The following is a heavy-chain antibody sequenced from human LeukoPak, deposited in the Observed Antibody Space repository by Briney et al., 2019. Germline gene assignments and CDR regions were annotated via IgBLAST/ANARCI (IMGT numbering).Heavy chain of an antibody. CDR1: GGSISSYY. Sequence: SETLSLTCTVSGGSISSYYWSWIRQPPGKGLEWIGYIYYSGSTNYNPSLKSRVTISVDTSKNQFSLKLSSVTAADTAVYYCALGYCGGGSCYAREYFQHWGQGTLVTVSS. V-gene: IGHV4-59*08. CDR2: IYYSGST. CDR3: ALGYCGGGSCYAREYFQH. D-gene: IGHD2-15*01. J-gene: IGHJ1*01.